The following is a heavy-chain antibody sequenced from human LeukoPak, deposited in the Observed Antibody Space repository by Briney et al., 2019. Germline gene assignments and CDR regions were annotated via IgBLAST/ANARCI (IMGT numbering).Heavy chain of an antibody. J-gene: IGHJ2*01. CDR1: GFTFNNYA. CDR2: ISYDERNK. D-gene: IGHD6-19*01. V-gene: IGHV3-30*07. Sequence: HPGGSLRLSCSASGFTFNNYAMNWVRQAPGKGLDWVAVISYDERNKYYADSVEGRFTISRDNSKNMLYLQMNSLRAEDTAVYYCARDPRGIAVAGHWYFDLWGRGTLVTVSS. CDR3: ARDPRGIAVAGHWYFDL.